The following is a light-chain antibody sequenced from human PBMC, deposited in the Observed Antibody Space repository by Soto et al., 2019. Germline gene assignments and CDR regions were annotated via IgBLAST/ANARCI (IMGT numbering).Light chain of an antibody. CDR2: RAS. CDR1: QSNDTA. Sequence: DIQMTQSPSTLSASVGHRVTITCRASQSNDTALAWYQQKPGKAPNLLIYRASNLESGVPSRFSGSGSGTEFTLAISSLQPDDFATYYCQQYGRFLTFGQGTKLEIK. CDR3: QQYGRFLT. V-gene: IGKV1-5*03. J-gene: IGKJ2*01.